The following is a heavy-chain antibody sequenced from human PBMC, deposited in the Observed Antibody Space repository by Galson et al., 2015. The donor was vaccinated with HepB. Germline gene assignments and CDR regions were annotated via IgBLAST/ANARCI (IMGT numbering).Heavy chain of an antibody. CDR3: ARGDYYGSEIL. V-gene: IGHV6-1*01. CDR1: GDSVSRQSTA. CDR2: TYFRSRWFNDYN. D-gene: IGHD3-10*01. J-gene: IGHJ6*01. Sequence: CAISGDSVSRQSTAWNWIRQSPSRGLEWLGRTYFRSRWFNDYNDYAVSVKSRISINADIAKNQFTLQLTSVTPDDTAVYYCARGDYYGSEILWGQGTMVTVSS.